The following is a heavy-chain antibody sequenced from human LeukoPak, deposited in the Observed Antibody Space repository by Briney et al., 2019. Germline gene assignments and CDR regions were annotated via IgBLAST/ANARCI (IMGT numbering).Heavy chain of an antibody. V-gene: IGHV3-20*01. CDR1: GFTFSSYW. J-gene: IGHJ3*02. Sequence: PGGSLRLSCAASGFTFSSYWMSWVRQAPGKGLEWVSGINWNGGSTGYADSVKGRFTISRDNAKNSLYLQMNSLRDEDTALYHCARAYKRVANAFDIWGQGTMVTVSS. CDR3: ARAYKRVANAFDI. CDR2: INWNGGST. D-gene: IGHD5-12*01.